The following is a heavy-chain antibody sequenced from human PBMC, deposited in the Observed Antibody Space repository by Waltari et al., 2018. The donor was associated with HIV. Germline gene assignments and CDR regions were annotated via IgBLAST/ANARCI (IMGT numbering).Heavy chain of an antibody. CDR1: GYSITGYY. Sequence: QVQLVQSGAEVKKPGASVKVSCKAAGYSITGYYLHWVRQAPGQGLEWMGWINPNSGGTNYAEKFQGRVTMTRDTAINTAYMELSRLTSGDTAVYYCARSFYFDTNGPPAYWGQGTLVTVSS. J-gene: IGHJ4*02. V-gene: IGHV1-2*02. D-gene: IGHD3-22*01. CDR2: INPNSGGT. CDR3: ARSFYFDTNGPPAY.